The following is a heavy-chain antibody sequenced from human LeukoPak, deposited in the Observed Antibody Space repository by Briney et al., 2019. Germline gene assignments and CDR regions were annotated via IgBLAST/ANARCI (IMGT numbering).Heavy chain of an antibody. CDR3: ARDYQDWVY. J-gene: IGHJ4*02. D-gene: IGHD3/OR15-3a*01. V-gene: IGHV3-30*02. CDR1: GFTFSSYG. Sequence: PGGSLRLSCAASGFTFSSYGMRWVRQAPGKGLEWVAFIRYDGSNKYYADSVKGRFTISRDNAKNSLYLQMNSLRAEDTAVYYCARDYQDWVYWGQGTLVTVSS. CDR2: IRYDGSNK.